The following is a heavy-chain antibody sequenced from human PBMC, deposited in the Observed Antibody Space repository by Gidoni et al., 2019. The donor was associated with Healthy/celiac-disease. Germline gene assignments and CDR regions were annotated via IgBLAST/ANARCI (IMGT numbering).Heavy chain of an antibody. J-gene: IGHJ6*03. V-gene: IGHV3-30*18. Sequence: QVQLVESGGGVVQPGRSLRLSCAASGFPFSSYGMDWVRPAPGKGLEWVAVISYDGSNKYYADSVKGRFTISRDNSKNTLYLQMNSLRAEDTAVYYCAKERGDYYYYYMDVWGKGTTVTVSS. CDR1: GFPFSSYG. CDR3: AKERGDYYYYYMDV. D-gene: IGHD3-16*01. CDR2: ISYDGSNK.